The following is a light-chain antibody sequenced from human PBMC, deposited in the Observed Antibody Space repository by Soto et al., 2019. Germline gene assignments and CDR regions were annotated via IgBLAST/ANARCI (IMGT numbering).Light chain of an antibody. V-gene: IGKV3-11*01. J-gene: IGKJ5*01. Sequence: EIVLTQSPATLSLSPGERATLSCRASQSVSSYLAWYQQKPGQAPRLLIYDASNRATGIPARFSGSGSGTDFTLTISSLEPEDSAVYFCQQYNNWPFSFGQGTRLESK. CDR3: QQYNNWPFS. CDR1: QSVSSY. CDR2: DAS.